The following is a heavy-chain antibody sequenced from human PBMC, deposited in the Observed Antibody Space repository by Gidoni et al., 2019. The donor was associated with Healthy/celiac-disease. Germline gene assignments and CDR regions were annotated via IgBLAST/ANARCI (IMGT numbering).Heavy chain of an antibody. CDR3: ARDWSLAGSAAGGYYFDY. V-gene: IGHV1-69*01. CDR2: IIPIFGTA. Sequence: QVQLVQSGAEVKKPGSSVKVSCKASGGTFSSYAISWVRQAPGQGLEWMGGIIPIFGTANYAQKFQGRVTITADESTSTAYMELSSLRSEDTAVYYCARDWSLAGSAAGGYYFDYWGQGTLVTVSS. CDR1: GGTFSSYA. J-gene: IGHJ4*02. D-gene: IGHD6-13*01.